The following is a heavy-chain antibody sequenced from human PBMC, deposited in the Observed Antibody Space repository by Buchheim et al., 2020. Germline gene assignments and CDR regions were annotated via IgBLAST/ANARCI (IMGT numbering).Heavy chain of an antibody. D-gene: IGHD4-17*01. J-gene: IGHJ6*03. V-gene: IGHV3-7*01. CDR1: GFTFSSYW. CDR2: IKQDGSEK. CDR3: ARSNWDYGVYYYYYMDV. Sequence: EVQLVESGGGLVQPGGSLRLSCAASGFTFSSYWMSWVRQAPGKGLEWVANIKQDGSEKYYVDSVKGRFTISRDNVKNSLYLQMNSLRAEDTAVYYCARSNWDYGVYYYYYMDVWGKGTT.